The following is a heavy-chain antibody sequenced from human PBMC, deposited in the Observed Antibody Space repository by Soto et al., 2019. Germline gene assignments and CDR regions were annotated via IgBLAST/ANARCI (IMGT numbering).Heavy chain of an antibody. V-gene: IGHV3-9*01. J-gene: IGHJ6*02. CDR1: GFTFDDYA. CDR3: AKSSSSWYYYYGMDV. Sequence: EVQLVESGGGLVQPGRSLRLSCAASGFTFDDYAMHWVRQAPGKGLEWVSGISWNSGSIGYADSVKGRITISRDNAKNSLYLQMNSLRAEDTALYYCAKSSSSWYYYYGMDVWGQGTTVTVSS. CDR2: ISWNSGSI. D-gene: IGHD6-6*01.